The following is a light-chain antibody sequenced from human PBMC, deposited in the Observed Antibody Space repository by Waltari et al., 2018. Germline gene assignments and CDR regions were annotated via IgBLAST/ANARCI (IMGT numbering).Light chain of an antibody. Sequence: QSALTQPRPVSGSPGPSVTIPSIGTNRDVGGYDYVSWYQQYPVQAPQLMLFDVTKRPSGVPARFSGSKSGNTASLTISGLQVEDEADYYCCSYAGSYTRVFGGGTKLTVL. V-gene: IGLV2-11*02. CDR1: NRDVGGYDY. CDR3: CSYAGSYTRV. J-gene: IGLJ3*02. CDR2: DVT.